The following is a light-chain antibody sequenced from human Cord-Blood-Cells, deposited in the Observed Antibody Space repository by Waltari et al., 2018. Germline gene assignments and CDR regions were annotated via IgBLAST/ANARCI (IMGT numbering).Light chain of an antibody. J-gene: IGKJ4*01. CDR1: QSVSSY. V-gene: IGKV3-11*01. CDR2: DAS. Sequence: EIVLTQSPATLSLSPGERATPSCRASQSVSSYLAWYQQKPGQAPRLLIYDASNRATGIPARFSGSGSGTDFTLTISSLEPEDFAVYYCQQRSNWLRTFGGGTKVEIK. CDR3: QQRSNWLRT.